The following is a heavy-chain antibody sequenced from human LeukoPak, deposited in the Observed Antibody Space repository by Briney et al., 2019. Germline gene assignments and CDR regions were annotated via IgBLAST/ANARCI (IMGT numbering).Heavy chain of an antibody. CDR3: ARHDLLSGYYSLDY. CDR2: ISTGSSYM. CDR1: GFTIDTYS. J-gene: IGHJ4*02. V-gene: IGHV3-21*06. D-gene: IGHD3-3*01. Sequence: KSGGSLRLSCAASGFTIDTYSMNWVRQAPGKGLEWVSSISTGSSYMYYADSVKGRFTISRDNAKNSLYLQMDSLTVDDTAVYYCARHDLLSGYYSLDYWGQGTLVTVSS.